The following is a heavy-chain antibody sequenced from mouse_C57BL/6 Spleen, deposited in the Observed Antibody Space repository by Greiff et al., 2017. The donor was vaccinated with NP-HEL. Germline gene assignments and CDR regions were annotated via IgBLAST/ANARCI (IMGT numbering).Heavy chain of an antibody. CDR2: IDPSDSYT. V-gene: IGHV1-50*01. Sequence: VQLQQPGAELVKPGASVKLSCKASGYTFTSYWMQWVKQRPGQGLEWIGEIDPSDSYTNYTQKFKGKATLTVDTSSSTAYMQLSSLTSEDSAVYYCERQDYAAWFAYWGKGTLVTVSA. J-gene: IGHJ3*01. D-gene: IGHD1-1*02. CDR3: ERQDYAAWFAY. CDR1: GYTFTSYW.